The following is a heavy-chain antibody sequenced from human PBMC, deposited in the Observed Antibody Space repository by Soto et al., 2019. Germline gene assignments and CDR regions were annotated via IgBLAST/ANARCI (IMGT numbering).Heavy chain of an antibody. CDR2: VSRAGTYT. Sequence: EVQLLESGGDVVRPGGSLRLSCAASGFTFSSYAMGWVRQAPGKGLEWVAAVSRAGTYTFYADSVRGRFSISRDNSRDTVDLYMNTLRGDDTAVYFCVKDTVSESLGESWGQGTLVAVSS. CDR3: VKDTVSESLGES. V-gene: IGHV3-23*01. D-gene: IGHD3-16*01. CDR1: GFTFSSYA. J-gene: IGHJ5*02.